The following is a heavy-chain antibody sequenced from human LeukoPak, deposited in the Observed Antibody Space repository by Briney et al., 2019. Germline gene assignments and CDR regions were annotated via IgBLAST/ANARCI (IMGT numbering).Heavy chain of an antibody. CDR1: GYSISSGYY. V-gene: IGHV4-38-2*02. Sequence: SETLSLTCTVSGYSISSGYYWGWIRQPPGKGLEWIGSIYHSGSTYYNPSLKSRVTISVDTSKNQFSLKLSSVTAADTAVYYCARSENSLLDYWGQGTLVTVSS. CDR2: IYHSGST. CDR3: ARSENSLLDY. J-gene: IGHJ4*02.